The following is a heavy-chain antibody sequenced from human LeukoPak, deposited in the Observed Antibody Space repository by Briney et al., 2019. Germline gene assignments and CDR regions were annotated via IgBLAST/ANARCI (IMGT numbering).Heavy chain of an antibody. CDR3: ARDLSAIAAAADTDY. D-gene: IGHD6-13*01. CDR2: INPNSGGT. Sequence: GASVTVSCKASGYTFTGYYMHWVRQAPGQGLEWMGRINPNSGGTNYAQKFQGRVTMTRDTSISTAYMELSRLRSDDTAVYYCARDLSAIAAAADTDYWGQGTLVTVSS. J-gene: IGHJ4*02. CDR1: GYTFTGYY. V-gene: IGHV1-2*06.